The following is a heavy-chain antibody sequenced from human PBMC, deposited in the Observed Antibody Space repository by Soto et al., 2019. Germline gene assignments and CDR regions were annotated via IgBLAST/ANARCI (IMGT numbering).Heavy chain of an antibody. Sequence: EVQLVESGGGLVQPGGSLRLSCAASGFTFSSYWMHWVRQAPAKGLVWVSGINNEGGSTDYADSVKGRFIMSRDNAKNTLYLQMNSLRAEDAAVCYGASQRDDGRGTPFDHWGLGTLVTGSS. J-gene: IGHJ4*02. V-gene: IGHV3-74*01. D-gene: IGHD1-1*01. CDR3: ASQRDDGRGTPFDH. CDR1: GFTFSSYW. CDR2: INNEGGST.